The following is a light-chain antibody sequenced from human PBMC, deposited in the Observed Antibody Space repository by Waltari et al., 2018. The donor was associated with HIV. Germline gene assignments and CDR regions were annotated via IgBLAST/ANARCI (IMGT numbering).Light chain of an antibody. V-gene: IGLV1-44*01. CDR1: YSNIGSNT. CDR2: SSD. J-gene: IGLJ2*01. Sequence: QSVMTQPPSASGTPGQTVTISCSGTYSNIGSNTLTWYQQLPGTAPKLLIYSSDQWPSGVPDRFSGSKSGTSASLAISGLQSEDEADYYCAAWDDSLKGVIFGGGTKLTVL. CDR3: AAWDDSLKGVI.